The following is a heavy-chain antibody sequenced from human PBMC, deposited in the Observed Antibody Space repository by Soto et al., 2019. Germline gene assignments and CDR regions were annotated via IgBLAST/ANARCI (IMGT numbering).Heavy chain of an antibody. V-gene: IGHV3-23*01. Sequence: PGGSLRLSXAASGFTFSSYAMSWVRQAPGKGLEWVSAISGSGGSTYYADSVKGRFTISRDNSKNTLYLQMNSLRAGDTAVYYCAKDPGARYCSSTSCYMGDYYYYGMDVWGQGTTVTVSS. D-gene: IGHD2-2*01. J-gene: IGHJ6*02. CDR2: ISGSGGST. CDR3: AKDPGARYCSSTSCYMGDYYYYGMDV. CDR1: GFTFSSYA.